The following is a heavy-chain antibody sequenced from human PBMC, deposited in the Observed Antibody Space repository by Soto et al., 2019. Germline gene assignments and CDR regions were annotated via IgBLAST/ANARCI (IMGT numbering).Heavy chain of an antibody. J-gene: IGHJ4*02. CDR2: ISSSSSYI. CDR1: GFTFSSYS. D-gene: IGHD7-27*01. Sequence: PGGSLRLSCAASGFTFSSYSMNWVRQAPGKGLEWVSSISSSSSYIYYADSVKGRFTISRDNAKNSLYLQMNSLRAEDTAVYYCARVEFGGNRGHYFDYWGQGTLVTVSS. CDR3: ARVEFGGNRGHYFDY. V-gene: IGHV3-21*01.